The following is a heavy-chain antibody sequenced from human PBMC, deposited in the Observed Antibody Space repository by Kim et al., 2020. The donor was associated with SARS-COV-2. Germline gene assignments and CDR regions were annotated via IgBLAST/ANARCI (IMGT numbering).Heavy chain of an antibody. D-gene: IGHD3-9*01. J-gene: IGHJ5*02. V-gene: IGHV4-31*02. CDR3: ARYYDILTGYFRWFDP. Sequence: RKSGVTISVDKSKNQFSLKLSSVTAADTAVYYCARYYDILTGYFRWFDPWGQGTLVTVSS.